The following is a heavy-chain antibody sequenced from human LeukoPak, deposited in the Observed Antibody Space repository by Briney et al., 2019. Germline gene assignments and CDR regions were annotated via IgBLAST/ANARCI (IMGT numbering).Heavy chain of an antibody. D-gene: IGHD3-10*01. CDR2: IYYSGTT. V-gene: IGHV4-59*12. CDR1: GGSISSYY. CDR3: ARVYGSENYYFYYFDY. Sequence: SETLSLTCTVSGGSISSYYWSWIRQPPGKGLEWIGYIYYSGTTYYNPSLKSRVTISVDMSKNQFSLELSSVTAADTAVYYCARVYGSENYYFYYFDYWGRGTLVTVSS. J-gene: IGHJ4*02.